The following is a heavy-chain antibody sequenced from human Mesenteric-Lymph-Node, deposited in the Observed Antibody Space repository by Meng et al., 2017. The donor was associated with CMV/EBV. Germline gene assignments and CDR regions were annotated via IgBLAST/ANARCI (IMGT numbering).Heavy chain of an antibody. CDR1: GGSISSGTYD. V-gene: IGHV4-31*03. CDR3: ARGLRVYYFDY. Sequence: TVSGGSISSGTYDWTWIRQHAGKGVGWIGYIFYSKSTYYNPALKSRLTISVDTSKNQFSLNLSSLTAADTAVYYCARGLRVYYFDYWGQGTLVTVSS. D-gene: IGHD5/OR15-5a*01. J-gene: IGHJ4*02. CDR2: IFYSKST.